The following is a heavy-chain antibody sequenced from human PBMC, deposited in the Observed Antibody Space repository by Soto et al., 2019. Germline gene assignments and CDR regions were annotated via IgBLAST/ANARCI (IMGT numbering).Heavy chain of an antibody. CDR3: ARDEMVRGVATYYYGMDV. J-gene: IGHJ6*02. CDR2: IWYDGSNK. V-gene: IGHV3-33*01. Sequence: GGSLRLSCAASGFTFSSYGMHWVRQAPGKGLEWVAVIWYDGSNKYYADSVKGRFTISRDNSKNTLYLQMNSLRAEDTAVYYCARDEMVRGVATYYYGMDVWGQGTTVTVSS. CDR1: GFTFSSYG. D-gene: IGHD3-10*01.